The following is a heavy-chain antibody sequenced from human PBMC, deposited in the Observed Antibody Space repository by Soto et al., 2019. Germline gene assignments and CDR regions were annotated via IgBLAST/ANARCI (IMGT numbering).Heavy chain of an antibody. Sequence: GSLRLSCAASGFTFSSYWMSWVRQAPGKGLEWVANIKQDGSEKYYVDSVKGRFTISRDNAKNSLYLQMNSLRAEDTAVYYCARDRGRNVVVPAAIGGMDVWGQGTTVTVSS. D-gene: IGHD2-2*01. J-gene: IGHJ6*02. CDR2: IKQDGSEK. CDR3: ARDRGRNVVVPAAIGGMDV. V-gene: IGHV3-7*03. CDR1: GFTFSSYW.